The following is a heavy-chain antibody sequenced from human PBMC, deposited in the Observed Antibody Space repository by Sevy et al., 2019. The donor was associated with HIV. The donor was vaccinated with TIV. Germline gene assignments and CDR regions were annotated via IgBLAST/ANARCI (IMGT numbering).Heavy chain of an antibody. Sequence: GGSLRLSCAASGFTFSDYYMSWFRQAPGKGLEWVSYISSSGSTIYYADSVKGRFTISRDNAKNSLYLQMNSLRAEDTAVYYCARDALGYDFWSGYYHDAFDIWGQGTMVTVSS. V-gene: IGHV3-11*01. CDR1: GFTFSDYY. J-gene: IGHJ3*02. D-gene: IGHD3-3*01. CDR3: ARDALGYDFWSGYYHDAFDI. CDR2: ISSSGSTI.